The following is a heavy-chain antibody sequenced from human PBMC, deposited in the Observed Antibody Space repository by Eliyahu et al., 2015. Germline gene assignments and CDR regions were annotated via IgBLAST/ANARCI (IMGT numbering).Heavy chain of an antibody. J-gene: IGHJ4*02. V-gene: IGHV4-30-4*01. D-gene: IGHD2-8*01. CDR1: GGSXSSGXYY. CDR3: ARDNGGGHPFDY. CDR2: IYYSGST. Sequence: QVQLQESGPGLVKPSQTLSLTCXVXGGSXSSGXYYWSWIRPPPGKGLEWIGYIYYSGSTYYNPSLKSRVTISVDTSKNQFSLKLSSVTAADTAVYYCARDNGGGHPFDYWGQGTLVTVSS.